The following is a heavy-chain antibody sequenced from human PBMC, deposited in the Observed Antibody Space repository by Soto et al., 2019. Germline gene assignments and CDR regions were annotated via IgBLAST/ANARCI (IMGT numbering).Heavy chain of an antibody. CDR3: AGDSPPDRTVAGDY. D-gene: IGHD2-8*02. J-gene: IGHJ4*02. Sequence: EVQLVESGGGLVQPGGSLRLSCAASGFTFNTHWMHWVRQAPGKGLVWVARINGDGSSITYADSVKGRLTISRDNARNTLYLQMSNLRVEDTAVYYCAGDSPPDRTVAGDYWGQGTLVTVSS. V-gene: IGHV3-74*01. CDR2: INGDGSSI. CDR1: GFTFNTHW.